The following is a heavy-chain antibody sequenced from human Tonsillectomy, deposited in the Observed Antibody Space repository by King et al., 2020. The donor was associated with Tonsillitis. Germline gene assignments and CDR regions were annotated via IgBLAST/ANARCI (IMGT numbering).Heavy chain of an antibody. D-gene: IGHD6-13*01. CDR3: STSPDGSRRYELDAYYGMDV. V-gene: IGHV3-30*03. CDR1: GFTFSSYG. J-gene: IGHJ6*02. CDR2: ISYDGSNK. Sequence: VQLVESGGGVVKPGRSLRLSCAASGFTFSSYGMHWVRQAPGKGLEWVAVISYDGSNKYYADSVKGRFTISRDNSKNTLYLQMNSLRAEDTAVYYCSTSPDGSRRYELDAYYGMDVWGQGPTVPVPS.